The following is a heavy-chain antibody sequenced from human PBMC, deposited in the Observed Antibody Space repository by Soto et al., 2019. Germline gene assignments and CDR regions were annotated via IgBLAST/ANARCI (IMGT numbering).Heavy chain of an antibody. J-gene: IGHJ4*02. CDR1: GYTFTSYG. D-gene: IGHD1-26*01. Sequence: ASVKVSCKVSGYTFTSYGMSWMRQDPGQGLEWKGWISTYNENNNYEQNLQCRVSITTDTSTSTAYMELRSLRSDDTAVYYCASRSGTYPYYFDYWGQGT. V-gene: IGHV1-18*01. CDR3: ASRSGTYPYYFDY. CDR2: ISTYNENN.